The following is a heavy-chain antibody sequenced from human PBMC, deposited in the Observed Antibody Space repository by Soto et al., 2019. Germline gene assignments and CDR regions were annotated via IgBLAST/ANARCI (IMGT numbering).Heavy chain of an antibody. V-gene: IGHV1-2*04. Sequence: QVQLVQSGAEVKKPGASVKVSCKASGYTFTGYYMHWVRQAPGQGLEWMGWINPNSGGTNYAQKVQGWVTMTRDTAISTAYMELSRLRSDDTAVYYCAREYCSGGSCRGFDYWGQGTLVTVSS. J-gene: IGHJ4*02. CDR2: INPNSGGT. CDR1: GYTFTGYY. D-gene: IGHD2-15*01. CDR3: AREYCSGGSCRGFDY.